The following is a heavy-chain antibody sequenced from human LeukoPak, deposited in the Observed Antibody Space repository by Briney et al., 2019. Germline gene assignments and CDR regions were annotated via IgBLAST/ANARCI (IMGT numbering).Heavy chain of an antibody. CDR3: AKGGYSYGQTYYFDY. CDR2: ISGSGGST. Sequence: GSLRLSCAASGFTFSSYAMTWVRQAPGKGLEWVSAISGSGGSTYYADSVKGRFTISRDNSKNTLYLQMNSLRAEDTAVYYCAKGGYSYGQTYYFDYWGQGTLVTVSS. CDR1: GFTFSSYA. D-gene: IGHD5-18*01. J-gene: IGHJ4*02. V-gene: IGHV3-23*01.